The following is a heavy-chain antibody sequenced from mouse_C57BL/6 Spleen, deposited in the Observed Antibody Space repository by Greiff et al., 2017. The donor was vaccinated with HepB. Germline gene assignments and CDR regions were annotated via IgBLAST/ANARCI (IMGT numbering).Heavy chain of an antibody. Sequence: VQLKQSGPELVKPGASVKISCKASGYSFTGYYMNWVKQSPEKSLEWIGEINPSTGGTTYNQKFKAKATLTVDKSSSTAYMQLKSLTSEDSAVYYCARDMGSYGYFDYWGQGTTLTVSS. CDR2: INPSTGGT. V-gene: IGHV1-42*01. CDR1: GYSFTGYY. J-gene: IGHJ2*01. CDR3: ARDMGSYGYFDY. D-gene: IGHD1-1*02.